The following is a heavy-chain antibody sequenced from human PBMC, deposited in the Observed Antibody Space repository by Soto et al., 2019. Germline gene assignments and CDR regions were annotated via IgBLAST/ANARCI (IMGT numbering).Heavy chain of an antibody. J-gene: IGHJ6*02. V-gene: IGHV3-7*03. CDR1: GFVFSMYS. CDR3: ARDHLILPAHDFFYGSDV. CDR2: IPQEGVDG. Sequence: GGSLRLSCEVSGFVFSMYSMSWVRQTPGKGLEWVAKIPQEGVDGHYADSVKGRFTISRDNGKNSLYLQMNNLRAEDTAVYYCARDHLILPAHDFFYGSDVWGRGATVTVSS. D-gene: IGHD2-21*02.